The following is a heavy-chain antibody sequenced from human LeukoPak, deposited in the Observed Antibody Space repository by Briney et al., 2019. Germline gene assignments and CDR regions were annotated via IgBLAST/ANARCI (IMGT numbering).Heavy chain of an antibody. Sequence: GGSLRLSCAASGFTFSSYAMSWVRQAPGKGLEWVSAISGSGGSTYYADSVKGRFTISRGNSKNTLYLQMSSLRAEDTAVYYCAKLPDSTRVYYYDSSGSNDYWGQGTLVTVSS. CDR2: ISGSGGST. J-gene: IGHJ4*02. V-gene: IGHV3-23*01. CDR1: GFTFSSYA. CDR3: AKLPDSTRVYYYDSSGSNDY. D-gene: IGHD3-22*01.